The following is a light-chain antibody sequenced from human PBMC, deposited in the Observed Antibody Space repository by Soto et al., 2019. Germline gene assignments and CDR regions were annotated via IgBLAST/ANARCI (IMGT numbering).Light chain of an antibody. CDR1: SSNIGNNN. CDR3: AEWDDSLGAVV. CDR2: HNT. Sequence: QSVLTQPPSASATHGQRVTVSCSGSSSNIGNNNAYWYQHVPGTAPKLIIHHNTLRPSWVPDRFSGSKSGTSASLAISGLQSDDDSDYYCAEWDDSLGAVVFGGGTKVTVL. J-gene: IGLJ2*01. V-gene: IGLV1-47*02.